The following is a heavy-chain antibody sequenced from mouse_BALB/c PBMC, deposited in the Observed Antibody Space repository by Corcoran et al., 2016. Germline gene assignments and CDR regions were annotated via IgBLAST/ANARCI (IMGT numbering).Heavy chain of an antibody. D-gene: IGHD1-1*01. Sequence: QVTLKESGPGILQPSQTLSLTCSFSGFSLSTSGMGVSWIRQPSGKGLEWLAHIYWDDEKRYNPSVKSRLTIAKDTSRNQVFLKITSVDTAATATYYCARISTTVVATDYWGQGTTLTVSS. CDR1: GFSLSTSGMG. V-gene: IGHV8-12*01. CDR3: ARISTTVVATDY. CDR2: IYWDDEK. J-gene: IGHJ2*01.